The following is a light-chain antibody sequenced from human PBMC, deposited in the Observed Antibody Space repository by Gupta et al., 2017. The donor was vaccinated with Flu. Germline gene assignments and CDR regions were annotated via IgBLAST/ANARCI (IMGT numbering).Light chain of an antibody. CDR2: YES. CDR1: SVDDGGGDY. V-gene: IGLV2-14*04. CDR3: SSYASSSNPCV. J-gene: IGLJ1*01. Sequence: CITTSVDDGGGDYVSCYQQHPGKDPILLIFYESNRPSGVTNRFSGSTSGDTASLTITGVQAEEEADYYCSSYASSSNPCVFGSGTTVTVL.